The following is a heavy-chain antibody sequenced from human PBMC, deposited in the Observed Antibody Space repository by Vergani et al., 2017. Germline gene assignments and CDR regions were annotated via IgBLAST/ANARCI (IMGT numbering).Heavy chain of an antibody. D-gene: IGHD3-3*01. CDR2: IYTSGST. J-gene: IGHJ6*02. CDR1: GGSISSYY. CDR3: ARDRPDYDFWSGFSPADV. Sequence: QVQLQESGPGLVKPSETLSLTCTVSGGSISSYYWSWIRRPAGKGLEWIGRIYTSGSTNYNPSLKSRVTMSVDTSKNQFSLKLSSVTAADTAVYYCARDRPDYDFWSGFSPADVWGRGTTVTVSS. V-gene: IGHV4-4*07.